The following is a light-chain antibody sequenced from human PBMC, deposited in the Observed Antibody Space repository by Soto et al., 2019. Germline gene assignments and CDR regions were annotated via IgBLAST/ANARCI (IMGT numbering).Light chain of an antibody. J-gene: IGKJ1*01. Sequence: DIQMTQSPSTLSASIGDTVTITCRASQSVGSWLAWYQQKPGKAPKFLIYDASSLESGVPSRFSGSGSGAEFTLTINSLQPDDFATYYCQQYDSYPRTFGRGTKVET. CDR1: QSVGSW. V-gene: IGKV1-5*01. CDR3: QQYDSYPRT. CDR2: DAS.